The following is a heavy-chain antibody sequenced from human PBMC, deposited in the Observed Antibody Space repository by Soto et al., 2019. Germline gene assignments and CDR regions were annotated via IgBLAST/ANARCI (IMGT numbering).Heavy chain of an antibody. CDR2: INEDGSDK. CDR1: GFTFSSYW. CDR3: ATMAGTYPY. Sequence: PGGSLRLSCAASGFTFSSYWMSWVRQAPGKGLEWVAHINEDGSDKNYADSVKGRFTISRDNAKNTLYLQMNSLRAEDTAVYYCATMAGTYPYWGQGTLVTVSS. J-gene: IGHJ4*02. D-gene: IGHD1-26*01. V-gene: IGHV3-7*01.